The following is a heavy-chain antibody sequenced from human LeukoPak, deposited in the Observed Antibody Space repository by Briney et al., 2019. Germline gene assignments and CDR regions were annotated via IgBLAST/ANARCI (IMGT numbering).Heavy chain of an antibody. CDR1: GYTFTGYY. CDR2: INPNSGGT. CDR3: ATLMSYGYVSNDY. V-gene: IGHV1-2*02. J-gene: IGHJ4*02. Sequence: GASVRVSCKASGYTFTGYYMHWVRQAPGQGLEWMGWINPNSGGTNYAQKFQGRVTMTRDTSISTAYMELSRLRSDDTAVYYCATLMSYGYVSNDYWGQGTLVTVSS. D-gene: IGHD5-18*01.